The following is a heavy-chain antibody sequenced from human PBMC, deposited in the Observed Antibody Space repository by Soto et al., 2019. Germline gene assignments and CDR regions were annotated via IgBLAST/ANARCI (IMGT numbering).Heavy chain of an antibody. CDR3: AREAIVVVPAAPDY. D-gene: IGHD2-2*01. V-gene: IGHV3-33*01. Sequence: QVQLVESGGGVVQPGRSLRLSCAASGFTFSSYGMHWVRQAPGKGLEWVAVIWYDGSNKYYADSVKGRFTISRDNSKNTLYLQMNSLRAEDTAVYYCAREAIVVVPAAPDYWGQGTLVTVSS. CDR1: GFTFSSYG. CDR2: IWYDGSNK. J-gene: IGHJ4*02.